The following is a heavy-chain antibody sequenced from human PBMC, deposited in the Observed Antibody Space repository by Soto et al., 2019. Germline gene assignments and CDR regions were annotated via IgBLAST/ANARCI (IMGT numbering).Heavy chain of an antibody. V-gene: IGHV4-39*01. J-gene: IGHJ4*02. CDR3: ARHTNKYDNSGYYYFDF. CDR1: GGSISSSLFY. CDR2: IYSTGST. Sequence: SETLSLTCTVSGGSISSSLFYWGWIRQPPGKGLEWIGNIYSTGSTDYNPSLKSRVTVSVDTSKNQFSLQLSSVTAADMAVYYCARHTNKYDNSGYYYFDFWGPGILVTVSS. D-gene: IGHD3-22*01.